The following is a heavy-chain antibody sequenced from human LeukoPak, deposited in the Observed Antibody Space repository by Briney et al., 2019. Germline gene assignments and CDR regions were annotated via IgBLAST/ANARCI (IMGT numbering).Heavy chain of an antibody. Sequence: SETLSLTCTVSGGSVSSGSYYWSWIRQPPGKGLEWIGYIYYSGSTSYNPSLKSRVTISVDTSKNQFSLKLSSVTAEDTAVYYCARGGSYDSSGYPDYWGQGTLVTVSS. CDR2: IYYSGST. CDR1: GGSVSSGSYY. J-gene: IGHJ4*02. V-gene: IGHV4-61*01. D-gene: IGHD3-22*01. CDR3: ARGGSYDSSGYPDY.